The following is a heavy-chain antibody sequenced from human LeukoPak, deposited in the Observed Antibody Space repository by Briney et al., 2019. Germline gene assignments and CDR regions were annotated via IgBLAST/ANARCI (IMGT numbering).Heavy chain of an antibody. CDR1: GYTFTNYY. J-gene: IGHJ5*02. Sequence: ASVKVSCKASGYTFTNYYMHWVRQAPGQGLEWMGIINPSGGSTSYAQRFQGRVTMTRDTSTTTVYMELSSLRSEDTAVYYCARDQDGRSSWYYWFDPWGQGTLVTVSS. CDR2: INPSGGST. CDR3: ARDQDGRSSWYYWFDP. D-gene: IGHD6-13*01. V-gene: IGHV1-46*01.